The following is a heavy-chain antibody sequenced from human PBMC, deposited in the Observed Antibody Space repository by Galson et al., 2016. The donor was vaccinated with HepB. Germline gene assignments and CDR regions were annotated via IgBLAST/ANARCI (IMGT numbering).Heavy chain of an antibody. D-gene: IGHD1-26*01. Sequence: ETLSLTCTASGGSISSADYYWGWIRQPPGKGLEWIGSMYYTGSTYYNPSLKGRVTMSLDTSKNQFSLKLNSVTAADTAVYYCSSPAALRGAYYRFDYWGQGTLVTVSS. CDR1: GGSISSADYY. J-gene: IGHJ4*02. V-gene: IGHV4-39*01. CDR2: MYYTGST. CDR3: SSPAALRGAYYRFDY.